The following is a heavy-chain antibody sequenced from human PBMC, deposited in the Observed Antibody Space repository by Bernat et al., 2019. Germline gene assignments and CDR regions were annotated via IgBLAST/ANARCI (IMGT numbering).Heavy chain of an antibody. J-gene: IGHJ6*02. D-gene: IGHD5-24*01. CDR1: GGSFSGYY. CDR2: INHSGST. CDR3: ARVRRALQYRDGDRSMDV. Sequence: QVQLQQWGAGLLKPSETLSLTCAVYGGSFSGYYWSWIRQPPGKGLEWIGEINHSGSTNYNPSLKSRVTISVDTSKNQFSLKLSSVTAAATAVYYCARVRRALQYRDGDRSMDVWGQGTTVTVSS. V-gene: IGHV4-34*01.